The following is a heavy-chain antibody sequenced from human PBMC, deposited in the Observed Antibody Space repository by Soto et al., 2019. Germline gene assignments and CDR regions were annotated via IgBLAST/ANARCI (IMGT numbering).Heavy chain of an antibody. CDR2: INHSGST. CDR1: GGSFSGYY. V-gene: IGHV4-34*01. J-gene: IGHJ4*02. Sequence: KSSETLSLTCAVYGGSFSGYYWSWIRQPPGKGLEWIGEINHSGSTNYNPSLKSRVTISVDTSKNQFSLKLSSVTAADTAVYYCARSPRGGLWLVAATVLNEYFDYWGQGTLVTVSS. D-gene: IGHD2-15*01. CDR3: ARSPRGGLWLVAATVLNEYFDY.